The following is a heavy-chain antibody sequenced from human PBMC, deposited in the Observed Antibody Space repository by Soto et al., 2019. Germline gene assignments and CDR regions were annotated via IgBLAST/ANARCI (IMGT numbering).Heavy chain of an antibody. CDR1: GGSISSGGYS. CDR2: IYHSGST. V-gene: IGHV4-30-2*01. D-gene: IGHD4-17*01. Sequence: QLQLQESGSGLVKPSQTLSLTCAVSGGSISSGGYSWSWIRQPPGKGLEWIGYIYHSGSTYYNPSFKSRVTISVDRSKNQFSLKLSSVTAADTAVYYCARGAADYGDYVWFDPWGQGTLVTVSS. J-gene: IGHJ5*02. CDR3: ARGAADYGDYVWFDP.